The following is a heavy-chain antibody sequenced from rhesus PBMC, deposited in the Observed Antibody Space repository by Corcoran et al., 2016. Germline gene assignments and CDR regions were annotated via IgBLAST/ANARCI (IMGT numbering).Heavy chain of an antibody. CDR3: ATELLDYNSLDV. D-gene: IGHD3-22*01. J-gene: IGHJ5-2*02. CDR2: VYPEDGEA. Sequence: EVQLVQAGAAVKKPGASVKISCKASGSTFTHAYLAWVREAPGKGREWMRRVYPEDGEAIHAQKFQDSVTITADTSTDTAYMELSSLRSEDTAVYYCATELLDYNSLDVWGRGVLVTVSS. CDR1: GSTFTHAY. V-gene: IGHV1-111*02.